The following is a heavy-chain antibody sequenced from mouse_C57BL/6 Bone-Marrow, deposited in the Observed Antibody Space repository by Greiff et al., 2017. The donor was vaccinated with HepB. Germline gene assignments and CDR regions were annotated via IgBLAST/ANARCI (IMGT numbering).Heavy chain of an antibody. J-gene: IGHJ4*01. V-gene: IGHV5-17*01. CDR1: GFTFSDYG. CDR3: ARKFPYAMDY. CDR2: ISSGSSTI. Sequence: DVMLVESGGGLVKPGGSLKLSCAASGFTFSDYGMHWVRQAPEKGLEWVAYISSGSSTIYYADTVKGRFTISRDNAKNTLFLQMTSLRSEDTAMYYCARKFPYAMDYWGQGTSVTVSS.